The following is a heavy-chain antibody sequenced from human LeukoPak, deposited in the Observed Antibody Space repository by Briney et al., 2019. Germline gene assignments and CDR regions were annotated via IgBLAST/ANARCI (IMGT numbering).Heavy chain of an antibody. V-gene: IGHV4-38-2*02. Sequence: SETLSLTCTVSGYSISSGYYWGWIRQPPGKGLEWIGSIYHSGSTYYNPSLKSRVTISVDTSKNQFSLKLSSVTAADTAVYYCARDRVTYYYDSSGYSYYYYYGMDVWGQGTTVTVSS. CDR1: GYSISSGYY. CDR2: IYHSGST. CDR3: ARDRVTYYYDSSGYSYYYYYGMDV. J-gene: IGHJ6*02. D-gene: IGHD3-22*01.